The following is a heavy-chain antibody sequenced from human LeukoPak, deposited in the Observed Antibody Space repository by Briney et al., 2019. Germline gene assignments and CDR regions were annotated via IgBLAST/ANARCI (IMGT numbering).Heavy chain of an antibody. V-gene: IGHV3-23*01. CDR1: GFTFDSYA. D-gene: IGHD5-18*01. Sequence: QAGGSLRLSCTASGFTFDSYAMSWVRQAPGKGLGRVSSISGGSEDTYYADSVKGRFTISRDNSKSTLYLQMNSLRAEDTAVYYCARDLRQLWSFFDYWGQGTLVTVSS. CDR3: ARDLRQLWSFFDY. J-gene: IGHJ4*02. CDR2: ISGGSEDT.